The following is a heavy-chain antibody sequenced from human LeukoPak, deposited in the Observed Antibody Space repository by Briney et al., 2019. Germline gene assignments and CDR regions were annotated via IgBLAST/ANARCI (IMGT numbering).Heavy chain of an antibody. CDR1: GGSISNYY. V-gene: IGHV4-59*08. J-gene: IGHJ6*02. D-gene: IGHD2-2*01. Sequence: PSETLSLTCTVSGGSISNYYWNWIRQPPGKGLEWIGYIYCSGSTNYNPSLKSRVTISVDTSKNQFSLKLSSMTAADTAVYYCARSDCSTTSCVAYYGMDVWGQGTTVTVSS. CDR3: ARSDCSTTSCVAYYGMDV. CDR2: IYCSGST.